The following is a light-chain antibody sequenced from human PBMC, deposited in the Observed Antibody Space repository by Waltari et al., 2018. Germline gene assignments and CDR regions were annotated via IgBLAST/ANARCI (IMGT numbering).Light chain of an antibody. Sequence: QSAPTQPRSVSGSPEQSVTTSCTGTSSYAVGYAYVAWYQQHPGKAPKLMLYDVNKRPSGVPDRFSGSKSGNTASLTISGLQTEDEADYYCCAYAGAYTYVFGTGTTVIVL. CDR3: CAYAGAYTYV. CDR2: DVN. CDR1: SSYAVGYAY. V-gene: IGLV2-11*01. J-gene: IGLJ1*01.